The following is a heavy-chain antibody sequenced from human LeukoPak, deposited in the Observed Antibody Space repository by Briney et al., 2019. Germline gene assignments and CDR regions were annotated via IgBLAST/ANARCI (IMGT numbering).Heavy chain of an antibody. V-gene: IGHV3-7*01. Sequence: PGRSLRLSCAASGFTFSSYWMSWVRQAPGKGLEWVANIKQDGSEKYYVDSVKGRFTISRDNAKNSLYLQMNSLRAEDTAVYYCARDSPYDYYYYYGMDVWGQGTTVTVSS. J-gene: IGHJ6*02. CDR1: GFTFSSYW. CDR3: ARDSPYDYYYYYGMDV. D-gene: IGHD4-17*01. CDR2: IKQDGSEK.